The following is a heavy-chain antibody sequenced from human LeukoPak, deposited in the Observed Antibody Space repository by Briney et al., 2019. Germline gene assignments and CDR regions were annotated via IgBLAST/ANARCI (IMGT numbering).Heavy chain of an antibody. V-gene: IGHV4-59*01. CDR1: GGSFSGYY. Sequence: SETLSLTCAVYGGSFSGYYWSWIRQPPGKGLEWIGYIYYTGSANYNSSLKSRVTISVDTSKNQFSLNLSSVTAADTAMYYCARAVLATKSEHWFDSWGQGTLVTVSS. D-gene: IGHD2-8*01. CDR3: ARAVLATKSEHWFDS. J-gene: IGHJ5*01. CDR2: IYYTGSA.